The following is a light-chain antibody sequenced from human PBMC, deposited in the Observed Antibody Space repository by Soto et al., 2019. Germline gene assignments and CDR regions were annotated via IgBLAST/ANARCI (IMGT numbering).Light chain of an antibody. CDR3: SSFTSRHTYV. CDR2: DVS. Sequence: QSALTQPASVSGSPGQSTTISGTGTSSDIGGYNYVSWYQQLPGEAPKLIIYDVSDRPSGVSTRFSGSKSGNTASLTISGLQAEDEGDYYCSSFTSRHTYVFGTGTKVTVL. J-gene: IGLJ1*01. CDR1: SSDIGGYNY. V-gene: IGLV2-14*01.